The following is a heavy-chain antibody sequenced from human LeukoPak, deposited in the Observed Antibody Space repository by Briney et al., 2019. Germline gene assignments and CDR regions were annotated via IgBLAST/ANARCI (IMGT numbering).Heavy chain of an antibody. CDR1: GFTVSSDY. J-gene: IGHJ4*02. Sequence: GGSLRLSCAASGFTVSSDYMSWVRQAPGKGLEWVSIIYTGGATYYADSVKGRFTISRDNSKNTLYLQMHSLRAEAAAVYYCARDRSNIEMSLGYWGQGTLVTVSS. CDR3: ARDRSNIEMSLGY. CDR2: IYTGGAT. D-gene: IGHD5-24*01. V-gene: IGHV3-53*01.